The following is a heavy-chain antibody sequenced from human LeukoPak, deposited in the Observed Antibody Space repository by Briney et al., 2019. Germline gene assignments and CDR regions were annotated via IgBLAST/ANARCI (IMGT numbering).Heavy chain of an antibody. D-gene: IGHD6-19*01. V-gene: IGHV3-7*01. Sequence: GGSLRLSCAASGFTCTNYWMSWVRQPPGKGQEWVANIKTDGSEKYYVDSVKGRFTISRDNTKNSLYLQMNSLRAEDTAMYYCARMSGWYWFDYWGRGTLVTVSS. CDR2: IKTDGSEK. CDR1: GFTCTNYW. J-gene: IGHJ4*02. CDR3: ARMSGWYWFDY.